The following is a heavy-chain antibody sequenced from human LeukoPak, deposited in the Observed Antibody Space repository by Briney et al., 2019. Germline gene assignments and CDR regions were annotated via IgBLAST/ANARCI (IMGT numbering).Heavy chain of an antibody. D-gene: IGHD4-17*01. CDR2: IIPIFGTA. V-gene: IGHV1-69*05. Sequence: SVKVSCKASGGTFSSNAISWVRQAPGQGLEWMGRIIPIFGTANYAQKFQGRVTITTDESTSTAYMELSSLRSEDTAVYYCAVTVITKNYYYYYYMDVWGKGTTVTVSS. CDR1: GGTFSSNA. J-gene: IGHJ6*03. CDR3: AVTVITKNYYYYYYMDV.